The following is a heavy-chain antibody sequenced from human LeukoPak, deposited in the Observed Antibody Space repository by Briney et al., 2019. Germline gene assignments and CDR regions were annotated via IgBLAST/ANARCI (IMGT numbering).Heavy chain of an antibody. Sequence: ASVKVSCKASGYTYTGYYMHWVRQAPGQGLEWMGWINPNSGGTNYAQKFQGRVTMTRDTSISTAYMELSRLRSDDTAVYYCARDYSGTPTMIDQWGQGTLVTVSS. D-gene: IGHD3-22*01. J-gene: IGHJ4*02. CDR3: ARDYSGTPTMIDQ. CDR1: GYTYTGYY. CDR2: INPNSGGT. V-gene: IGHV1-2*02.